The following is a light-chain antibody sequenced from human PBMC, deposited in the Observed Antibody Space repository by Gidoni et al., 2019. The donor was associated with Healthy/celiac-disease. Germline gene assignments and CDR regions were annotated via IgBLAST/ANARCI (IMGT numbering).Light chain of an antibody. J-gene: IGLJ3*02. CDR3: SSDTSSSTLWV. V-gene: IGLV2-14*03. CDR1: SSDVGGYNY. Sequence: SPGQSITISCTGTSSDVGGYNYVSWYQQHPGKAPKIMIYDVSNRPSGVSNRFSGAKSGNTASLTISGLQAEDEADYYCSSDTSSSTLWVFGGGTKLTVL. CDR2: DVS.